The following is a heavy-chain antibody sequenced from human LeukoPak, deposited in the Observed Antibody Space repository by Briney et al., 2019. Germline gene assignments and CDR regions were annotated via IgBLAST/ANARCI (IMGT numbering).Heavy chain of an antibody. CDR3: ARDGDYGDYDGY. D-gene: IGHD4-17*01. CDR1: GYGFPIYD. J-gene: IGHJ4*02. Sequence: FSCPASGYGFPIYDINCVGQATVQGHEWMGWMNPNSGNTGYAQKFQGRVTMTRNTSISTAYMELSSLRSEDTAVYYCARDGDYGDYDGYWGQGTLVTVSS. V-gene: IGHV1-8*01. CDR2: MNPNSGNT.